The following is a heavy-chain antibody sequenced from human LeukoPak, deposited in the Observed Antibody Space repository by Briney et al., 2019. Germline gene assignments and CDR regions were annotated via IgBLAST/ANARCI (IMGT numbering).Heavy chain of an antibody. CDR1: GDSISSSTSY. CDR2: IYYSGIT. CDR3: AKFTRDTYQDY. Sequence: SETLSLTCTVSGDSISSSTSYWGWIRQPPGRGLEWIGSIYYSGITFYNPSLKSRATMSVDASKNQFSLKLTSVTAADTAIYYCAKFTRDTYQDYWGQGTLVTVSS. D-gene: IGHD2-2*01. J-gene: IGHJ4*02. V-gene: IGHV4-39*01.